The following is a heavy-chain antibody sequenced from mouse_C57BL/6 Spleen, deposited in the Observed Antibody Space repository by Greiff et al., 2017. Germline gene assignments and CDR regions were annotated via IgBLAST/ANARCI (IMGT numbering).Heavy chain of an antibody. CDR1: GFTFSDYG. J-gene: IGHJ1*03. Sequence: EVKVVESGGGLVKPGGSLKLSCAASGFTFSDYGMHWVRQAPEKGLEWVTYYSSGSSTIYYADTVKGRFTISRDNAKNTLFLQMTSLMSEDTAKYYCARQRKEIYWYVDVWGKGTTVTVS. CDR3: ARQRKEIYWYVDV. V-gene: IGHV5-17*01. CDR2: YSSGSSTI.